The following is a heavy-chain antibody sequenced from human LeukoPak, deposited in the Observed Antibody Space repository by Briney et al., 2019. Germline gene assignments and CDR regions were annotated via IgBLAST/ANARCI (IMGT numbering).Heavy chain of an antibody. CDR3: ARGQSVYCSGGSCYSGSAWLDL. CDR2: MNPNSGNT. V-gene: IGHV1-8*01. J-gene: IGHJ5*02. Sequence: GASVTVSFKASGYAFTSFDINWVRQATGQGREWMGWMNPNSGNTGYAQKFQGRVTITRNTSINTAYMELSSLRSEDTAVYCCARGQSVYCSGGSCYSGSAWLDLWGQGTLVTVSS. D-gene: IGHD2-15*01. CDR1: GYAFTSFD.